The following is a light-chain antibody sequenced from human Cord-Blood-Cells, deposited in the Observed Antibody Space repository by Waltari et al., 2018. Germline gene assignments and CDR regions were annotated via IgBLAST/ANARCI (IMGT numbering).Light chain of an antibody. Sequence: DIVMTQSPDSLAVSLGERPTINCKSSQSVLYSSNNKNYLAWYQQKPGQPPKLLIYWASTRETGVPDRFSGSGSGTDFTLTISSLQAEDVAVYYCQQNYSTPRTFGGGTKVEIK. CDR3: QQNYSTPRT. CDR1: QSVLYSSNNKNY. CDR2: WAS. V-gene: IGKV4-1*01. J-gene: IGKJ4*02.